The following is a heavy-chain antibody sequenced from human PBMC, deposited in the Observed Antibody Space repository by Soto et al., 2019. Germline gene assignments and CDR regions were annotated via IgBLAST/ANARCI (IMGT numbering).Heavy chain of an antibody. D-gene: IGHD6-25*01. V-gene: IGHV1-69*13. J-gene: IGHJ6*02. CDR1: GGTFSSYA. CDR3: ARDKKFQAAPPHRDYYYGRAV. Sequence: GASVKVSCKASGGTFSSYAISWVRQAPGQGLEWMGGIIPIFGTANYAQKFQGRVTITADESTSTAYMELSSLRSEDTAVYYCARDKKFQAAPPHRDYYYGRAVGGQGPRVTVPS. CDR2: IIPIFGTA.